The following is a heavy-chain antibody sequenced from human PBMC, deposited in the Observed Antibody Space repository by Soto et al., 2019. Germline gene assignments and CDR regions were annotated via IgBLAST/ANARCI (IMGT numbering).Heavy chain of an antibody. CDR2: IIPILGIA. V-gene: IGHV1-69*02. CDR3: ARAYYYDSSGYYWAFDI. D-gene: IGHD3-22*01. J-gene: IGHJ3*02. CDR1: GGTFSSYT. Sequence: SVKVSCKASGGTFSSYTISWVRQAPGQGLEWMGRIIPILGIANYAQKFQGRVTITADKSTSTAYMELSSLRSEDTAVYYCARAYYYDSSGYYWAFDIWGQGTMVTVSS.